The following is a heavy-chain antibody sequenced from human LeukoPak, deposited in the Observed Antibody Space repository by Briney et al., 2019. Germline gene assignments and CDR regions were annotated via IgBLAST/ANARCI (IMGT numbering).Heavy chain of an antibody. CDR3: ATGHKWLQDDFGS. Sequence: ASVKVSCKASGYTFTSYYMHWVRQAPGQGLEWMGIINPSGGSTSYAQKFQGRVTMTRDTSTSTVYMELSSLRSEDTAVYYCATGHKWLQDDFGSWGQGTLVTVST. V-gene: IGHV1-46*01. J-gene: IGHJ4*02. CDR1: GYTFTSYY. CDR2: INPSGGST. D-gene: IGHD5-24*01.